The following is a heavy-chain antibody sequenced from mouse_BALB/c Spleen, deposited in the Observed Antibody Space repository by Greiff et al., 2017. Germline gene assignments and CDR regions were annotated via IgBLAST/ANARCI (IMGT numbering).Heavy chain of an antibody. V-gene: IGHV1-69*02. CDR3: TYAMDY. Sequence: QVQLQQLGAELVRPGASVKLSCKASGYTFTSYWINWVKQRPGQGLEWIGNIYPSDSYTNYNQKFKDKATLTVDKSSSTAYMQLSSPTSEDSAVYYCTYAMDYWGQGTSVTVSS. CDR2: IYPSDSYT. CDR1: GYTFTSYW. J-gene: IGHJ4*01.